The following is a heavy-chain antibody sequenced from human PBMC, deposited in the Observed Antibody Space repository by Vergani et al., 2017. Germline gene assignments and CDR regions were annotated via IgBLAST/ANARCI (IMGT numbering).Heavy chain of an antibody. CDR2: IYYSGST. Sequence: QLQLQESGPGLVKPSATLSLTCSVSGASIRSSNYYWGWIRQPPGKGLEWIASIYYSGSTYYTPSLKSRVTISVDTSKNQFSLKLSSVTAADTAVYFCAGHSTVEWLVKLGWIDPWGQGSLVTVSS. J-gene: IGHJ5*02. CDR3: AGHSTVEWLVKLGWIDP. D-gene: IGHD6-19*01. CDR1: GASIRSSNYY. V-gene: IGHV4-39*01.